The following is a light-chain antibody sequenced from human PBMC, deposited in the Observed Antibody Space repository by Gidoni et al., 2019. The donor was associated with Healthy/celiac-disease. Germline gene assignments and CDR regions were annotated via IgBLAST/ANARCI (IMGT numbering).Light chain of an antibody. CDR3: SSYAGSYTYV. CDR2: DVS. Sequence: QSALTQPRSVSGSPGQSVTTSCTGTSSDVGVYNYVSWYQQHPGKAPKLMIYDVSKRPSWVPDRFSGSKSGNTASLTISGLQAEDEADYYCSSYAGSYTYVFGTGTKVTVL. CDR1: SSDVGVYNY. V-gene: IGLV2-11*01. J-gene: IGLJ1*01.